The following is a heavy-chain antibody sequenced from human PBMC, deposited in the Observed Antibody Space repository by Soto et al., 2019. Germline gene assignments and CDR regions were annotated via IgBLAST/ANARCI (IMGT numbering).Heavy chain of an antibody. D-gene: IGHD6-19*01. J-gene: IGHJ5*01. CDR3: ARDHGVDGNVDWFDS. CDR2: MNPNSGNT. V-gene: IGHV1-8*01. CDR1: GYTFTSYD. Sequence: ASVKVSCKASGYTFTSYDINWVRQATGQGLEYLGWMNPNSGNTGYVQKFQGRVTMTRNTSISTAYMELSSLRSEDTAVYYCARDHGVDGNVDWFDSWGQGTLVTVS.